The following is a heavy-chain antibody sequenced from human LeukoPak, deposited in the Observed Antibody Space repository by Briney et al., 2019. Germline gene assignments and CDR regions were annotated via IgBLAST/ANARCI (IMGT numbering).Heavy chain of an antibody. CDR1: GYTFTSYA. D-gene: IGHD2-15*01. J-gene: IGHJ5*02. V-gene: IGHV1-3*01. CDR2: INAGNGNT. Sequence: GASVKVSCKASGYTFTSYAMHWVRQAPGQRLEWMGWINAGNGNTKYSQKFQGRVTITRDTSASTAYMELSSLRSEDTAVYYCARDNYNGFYCSGGSCNLSGFDPWGQGTLVTVSS. CDR3: ARDNYNGFYCSGGSCNLSGFDP.